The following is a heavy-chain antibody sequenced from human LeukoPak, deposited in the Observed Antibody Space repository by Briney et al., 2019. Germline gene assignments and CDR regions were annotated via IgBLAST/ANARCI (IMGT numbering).Heavy chain of an antibody. V-gene: IGHV3-13*01. D-gene: IGHD3-3*02. CDR1: GFTFSDYD. CDR2: IHTSGLT. Sequence: GGSLRLSCAASGFTFSDYDMHWVRHVTGKGLEWVSAIHTSGLTYYANSVKGRFIISRDNAKNSLFLQMNSLRAGDTAVYYCARELLGPHFYGMDVWGQGTTVTVSS. CDR3: ARELLGPHFYGMDV. J-gene: IGHJ6*02.